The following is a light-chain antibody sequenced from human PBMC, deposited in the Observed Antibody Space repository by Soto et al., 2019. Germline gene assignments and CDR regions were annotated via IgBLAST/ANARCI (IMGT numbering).Light chain of an antibody. CDR2: DAS. CDR3: QQRSIWPLT. V-gene: IGKV3-11*01. Sequence: EVLLTQSPATLSVSPGESVTLSCRASQSIKTFLAWYQQKPGQAPRLLIYDASSRAAGVPARFSGRGSGTDFTLTINSLEPEDFAVYHCQQRSIWPLTFGGGTRVE. CDR1: QSIKTF. J-gene: IGKJ4*01.